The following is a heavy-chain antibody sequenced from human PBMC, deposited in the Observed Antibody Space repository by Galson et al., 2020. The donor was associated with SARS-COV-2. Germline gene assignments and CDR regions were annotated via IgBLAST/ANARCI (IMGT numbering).Heavy chain of an antibody. CDR1: GLTFSSYS. CDR2: ISSSGSYI. V-gene: IGHV3-21*01. D-gene: IGHD3-16*01. CDR3: ATTGYGNVLGYFQH. J-gene: IGHJ1*01. Sequence: GGSLRLSCAASGLTFSSYSMNWVRQAPGKELEWVSSISSSGSYIYYADSMEGRFTISRDNAKNSLYLHMNSLGAEDTAVYYCATTGYGNVLGYFQHWGQGALVTVSS.